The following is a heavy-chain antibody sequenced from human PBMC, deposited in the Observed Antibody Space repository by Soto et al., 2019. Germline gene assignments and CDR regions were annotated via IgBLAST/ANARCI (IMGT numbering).Heavy chain of an antibody. D-gene: IGHD1-26*01. J-gene: IGHJ4*02. V-gene: IGHV3-15*05. Sequence: PGGSLRLSCAASGFSFRTTWMAWVRQAPGKGLEWVGRIKSKSAGETTDYADPVKGRFTISRDDSKDTLYLHMDSLETGDTAVYYCSPGFPFSGSVFDYWGQGTLVTVSS. CDR2: IKSKSAGETT. CDR1: GFSFRTTW. CDR3: SPGFPFSGSVFDY.